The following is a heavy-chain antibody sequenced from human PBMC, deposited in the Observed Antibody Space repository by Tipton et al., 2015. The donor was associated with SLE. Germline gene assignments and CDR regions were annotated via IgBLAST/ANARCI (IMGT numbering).Heavy chain of an antibody. CDR1: GYTFTSYH. D-gene: IGHD1-26*01. CDR3: ASVELRSWALDY. V-gene: IGHV1-8*01. CDR2: MNHNSGNT. Sequence: QVQLVQSGAELKKPGASVKVSCKASGYTFTSYHITWVRQASGQGLEWMGWMNHNSGNTGYAQNFQDRLTMTRNTSMSTAYMELSSLRSDDAAVYYCASVELRSWALDYWGQGTLVTVSS. J-gene: IGHJ4*02.